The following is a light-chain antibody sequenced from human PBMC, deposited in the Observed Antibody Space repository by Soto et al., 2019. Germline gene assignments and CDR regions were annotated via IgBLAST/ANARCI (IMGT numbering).Light chain of an antibody. J-gene: IGKJ1*01. Sequence: EIVLTQSPGTLSLSPGERATLSCRASQSVSSSYLAWYQQKPGQAPRLLIYGASSRATGIPDRFSGSGSGIDFTHTISTLEPEDSAVYYCQQYDSSPLTFGQGTKVEIK. CDR3: QQYDSSPLT. CDR2: GAS. V-gene: IGKV3-20*01. CDR1: QSVSSSY.